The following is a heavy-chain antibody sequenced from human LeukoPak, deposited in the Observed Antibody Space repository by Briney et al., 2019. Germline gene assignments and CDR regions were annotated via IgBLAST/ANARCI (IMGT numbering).Heavy chain of an antibody. CDR2: IKSKTHGGTT. V-gene: IGHV3-15*01. J-gene: IGHJ4*02. Sequence: VKPGGSLRLSCAASXFTFSSAGMTWVRQAPGKGLEWVGRIKSKTHGGTTDYAAPVKGRFTISRDDSKNTLYLQMNSLKTEDTAVYYCTTAPAEIDYWGQGTLVTVSS. CDR1: XFTFSSAG. CDR3: TTAPAEIDY.